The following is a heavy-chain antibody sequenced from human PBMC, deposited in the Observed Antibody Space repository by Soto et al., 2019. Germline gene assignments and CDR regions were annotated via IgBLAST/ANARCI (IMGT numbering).Heavy chain of an antibody. V-gene: IGHV4-39*01. J-gene: IGHJ4*02. D-gene: IGHD6-6*01. Sequence: SETLSLTCTVSGGSISSSSYYWGWIRQPPGKGLEWIGSIYYSGSTYYNPSLKSRVTISVDTSKNQFSLKLSSVTAADTAVYYCARQSELDLKYSSSPGLDYWGQGTLVTVSS. CDR1: GGSISSSSYY. CDR3: ARQSELDLKYSSSPGLDY. CDR2: IYYSGST.